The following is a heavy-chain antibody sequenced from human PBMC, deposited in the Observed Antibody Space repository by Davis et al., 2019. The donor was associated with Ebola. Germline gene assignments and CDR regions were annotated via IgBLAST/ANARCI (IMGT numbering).Heavy chain of an antibody. CDR2: IKQDGSEK. J-gene: IGHJ3*02. CDR3: ARPITFGGVIVHDAFDI. CDR1: GFTFSSYW. V-gene: IGHV3-7*01. Sequence: GGSLRLSCAASGFTFSSYWMSWVRQAPGKGLEWVANIKQDGSEKYYVDSVKGRFTIPRDNAKNSLYLQMNSLRAEDTAVYYCARPITFGGVIVHDAFDIWGQGTMVTVSS. D-gene: IGHD3-16*02.